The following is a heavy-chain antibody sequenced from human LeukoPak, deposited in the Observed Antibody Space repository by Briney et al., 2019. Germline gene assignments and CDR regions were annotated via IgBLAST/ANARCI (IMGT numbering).Heavy chain of an antibody. D-gene: IGHD1-1*01. Sequence: GGSLRLSCISSGFTINPKYMTWVRQAPGKGLECVAVMYAGGSTYHADSVNGRFTVSRDNSKNTIFLQMNSLRVDDTAVYYCTREMYNHYGGGFLWGRGTTVTVSS. J-gene: IGHJ6*02. CDR3: TREMYNHYGGGFL. CDR2: MYAGGST. CDR1: GFTINPKY. V-gene: IGHV3-66*01.